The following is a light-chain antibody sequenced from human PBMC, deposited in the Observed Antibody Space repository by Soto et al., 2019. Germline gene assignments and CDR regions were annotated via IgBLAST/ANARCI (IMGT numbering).Light chain of an antibody. CDR1: SGHSYYI. CDR2: LEGSGSY. V-gene: IGLV4-60*02. Sequence: PVLTQSSSASASLGSSVKLTCTLSSGHSYYIIAWHQQQPGKAPRYLMRLEGSGSYNKGSGVPDRFSGSSSGADRYLTISSLQFGDEADYYCETWDSNTWVFGGGTKVTVL. CDR3: ETWDSNTWV. J-gene: IGLJ3*02.